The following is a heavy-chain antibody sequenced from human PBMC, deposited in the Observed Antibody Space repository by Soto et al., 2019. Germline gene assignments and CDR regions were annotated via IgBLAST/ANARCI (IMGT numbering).Heavy chain of an antibody. CDR3: AKIVLGQAGAFDI. V-gene: IGHV3-30-3*01. D-gene: IGHD3-3*02. CDR1: GFTFSSYA. Sequence: GGSLRLSCAASGFTFSSYAMHWVRQAPDKGLEWVSVVSYDGSNKYYADSVKDRFTISRDNSKNTLDLQMNSLRPEDTAVYYCAKIVLGQAGAFDIWGLGTMVTVSS. CDR2: VSYDGSNK. J-gene: IGHJ3*02.